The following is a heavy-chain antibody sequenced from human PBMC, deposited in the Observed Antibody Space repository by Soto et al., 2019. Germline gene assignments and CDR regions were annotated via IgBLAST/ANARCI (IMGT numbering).Heavy chain of an antibody. CDR1: GFTFSNAW. V-gene: IGHV3-15*01. Sequence: GGSLRLSCAASGFTFSNAWMSWVRQAPGKGLEWVGRIKSKTDGGTTDYAAPVKGRFTISRDDSKNTLYLQMNSLKTEDTAVYYCTTGSIAAAGRPNYYYYYMDVWGKGTTVTVSS. CDR3: TTGSIAAAGRPNYYYYYMDV. CDR2: IKSKTDGGTT. J-gene: IGHJ6*03. D-gene: IGHD6-13*01.